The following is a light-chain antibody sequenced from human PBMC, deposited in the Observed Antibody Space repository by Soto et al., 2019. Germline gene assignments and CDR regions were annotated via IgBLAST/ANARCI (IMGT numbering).Light chain of an antibody. CDR2: DAS. CDR3: QQYENYWT. V-gene: IGKV1-5*01. J-gene: IGKJ1*01. CDR1: QSISSW. Sequence: IQMTQSPSTLSSSVGDRVTITCRASQSISSWLAWYQQKPGKAPKLLIYDASNLESGVPSRFIVSGSGTDFTLTIRHMPPDDSATDDCQQYENYWTFCQGTKVDIK.